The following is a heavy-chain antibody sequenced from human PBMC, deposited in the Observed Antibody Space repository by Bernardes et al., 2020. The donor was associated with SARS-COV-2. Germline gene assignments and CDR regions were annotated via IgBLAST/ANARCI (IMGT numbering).Heavy chain of an antibody. Sequence: SEPLPLTCTVSSGCISSSSFYWGWLLQPPGKGLEWIGSIYYSGNTYYNPSLKSRVTISVDTSKNQFSLKLSSVTAADTAVYYCAGGRWYYGSREYGMDVWGQGTTVTVSS. D-gene: IGHD3-10*01. V-gene: IGHV4-39*01. CDR1: SGCISSSSFY. CDR3: AGGRWYYGSREYGMDV. CDR2: IYYSGNT. J-gene: IGHJ6*02.